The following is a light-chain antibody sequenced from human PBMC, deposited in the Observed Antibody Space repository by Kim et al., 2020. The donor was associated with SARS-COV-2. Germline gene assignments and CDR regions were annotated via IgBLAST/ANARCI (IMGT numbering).Light chain of an antibody. CDR2: VNS. V-gene: IGLV1-40*01. Sequence: QSVLTQPPSVSGAPGQRVTISCTGSSSNIGGGYDVHWYQQLPGTAPKLLIYVNSNRPSGVPDRFSGSKSGTSASLSITGLQAEDEADYYCQSYDSSLSGYYVFGTGTQVTVL. CDR3: QSYDSSLSGYYV. J-gene: IGLJ1*01. CDR1: SSNIGGGYD.